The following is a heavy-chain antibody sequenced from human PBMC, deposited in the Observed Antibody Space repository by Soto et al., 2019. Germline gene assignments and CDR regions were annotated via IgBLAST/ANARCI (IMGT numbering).Heavy chain of an antibody. CDR3: ARHLRRLQRVYASPGYNWFDP. V-gene: IGHV4-39*01. Sequence: QLQLQESGPGLVKPSETLSLTCNVSGGSISSSSYYWGWIRQPPGKGLEWIGRIYYSGSTYYNPSLTSRVTLSVDTSKNRYSLKLSSVTAADTAVYYWARHLRRLQRVYASPGYNWFDPWGQGTLVTVSS. CDR1: GGSISSSSYY. J-gene: IGHJ5*02. D-gene: IGHD2-8*01. CDR2: IYYSGST.